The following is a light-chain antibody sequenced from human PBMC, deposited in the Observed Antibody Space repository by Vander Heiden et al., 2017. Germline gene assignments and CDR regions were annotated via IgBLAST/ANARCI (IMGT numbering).Light chain of an antibody. J-gene: IGKJ1*01. V-gene: IGKV1-39*01. CDR2: AAS. CDR3: QQSDYTPQT. Sequence: DIQMTQSPSSLSASVGDRVTITCRASQTINSYLHWYQQKPGKAPKLLIFAASSLQSGVPSRFSGSGSGTDFTLTISRLQPEDLATYYCQQSDYTPQTFGQGTKVEI. CDR1: QTINSY.